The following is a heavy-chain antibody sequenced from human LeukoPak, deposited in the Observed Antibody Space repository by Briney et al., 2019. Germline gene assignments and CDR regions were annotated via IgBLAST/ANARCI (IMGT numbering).Heavy chain of an antibody. J-gene: IGHJ4*02. D-gene: IGHD6-19*01. Sequence: ASVKVSCKASGYTFTGYYMHWVRQAPGQGLEWMGWINPNSGGTNYAQKFQGRVTVTRDTSISTAYMDLSRLRSDDTAVYYCARGSTFSAYYFDYWGQGTLVTVSS. CDR1: GYTFTGYY. CDR2: INPNSGGT. CDR3: ARGSTFSAYYFDY. V-gene: IGHV1-2*02.